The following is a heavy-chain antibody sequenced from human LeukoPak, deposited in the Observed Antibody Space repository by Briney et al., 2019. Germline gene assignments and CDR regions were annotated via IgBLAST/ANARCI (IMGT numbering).Heavy chain of an antibody. Sequence: GGSLRRSCAASGFTFSSHNMNWVRQAPGKGLEWVSSISSSSGYIYYADSVKGRFTISRDNAKNSLYLQMNSLRAEDTAVYHCATVRGGNTRDFDYWGQGTLVTVSS. CDR3: ATVRGGNTRDFDY. J-gene: IGHJ4*02. CDR2: ISSSSGYI. CDR1: GFTFSSHN. V-gene: IGHV3-21*01. D-gene: IGHD3-10*01.